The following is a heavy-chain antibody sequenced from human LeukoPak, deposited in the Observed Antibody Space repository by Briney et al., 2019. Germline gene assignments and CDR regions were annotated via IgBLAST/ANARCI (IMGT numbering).Heavy chain of an antibody. CDR2: INAGNGNT. V-gene: IGHV1-3*01. CDR3: ARDAHGKAPGWFDP. J-gene: IGHJ5*02. D-gene: IGHD4-23*01. Sequence: ASVKVSCKASGYTFTSYAMHWVRQAPGQRLEWMGWINAGNGNTKYSQKFQGRVTITRDTSASTAYMELSSLTSEDTAVYYCARDAHGKAPGWFDPWGQGTLVTVSS. CDR1: GYTFTSYA.